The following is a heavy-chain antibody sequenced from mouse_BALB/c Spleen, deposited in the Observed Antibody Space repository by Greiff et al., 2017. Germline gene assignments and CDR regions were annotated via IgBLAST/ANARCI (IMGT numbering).Heavy chain of an antibody. J-gene: IGHJ2*01. D-gene: IGHD1-3*01. CDR1: GYTFTSYT. CDR2: INPSSGYT. V-gene: IGHV1-4*02. CDR3: AREWGFDY. Sequence: QVQLKQSAAELARPGASVKMSCKASGYTFTSYTMHWVKQRPGQGLEWIGYINPSSGYTEYNQKFKDKTTLTADKSSSTAYMQLSSLTSEDSAVYYCAREWGFDYWGQGTTLTVSS.